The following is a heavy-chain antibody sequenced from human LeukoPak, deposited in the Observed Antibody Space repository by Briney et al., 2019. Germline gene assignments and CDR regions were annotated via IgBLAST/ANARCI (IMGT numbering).Heavy chain of an antibody. J-gene: IGHJ4*02. CDR1: GGSFSGYY. V-gene: IGHV4-34*01. Sequence: SETLSLTCAVYGGSFSGYYWSWIRQPPGKGLEWIGEINHSGSTNYNPSLKSRVTISVDTSKNQFSLKLSSVTAADTAVYYCASTSGYWGQGTLVTVST. CDR3: ASTSGY. CDR2: INHSGST.